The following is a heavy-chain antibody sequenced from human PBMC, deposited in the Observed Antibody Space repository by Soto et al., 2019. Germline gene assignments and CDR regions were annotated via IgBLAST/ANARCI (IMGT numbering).Heavy chain of an antibody. V-gene: IGHV4-31*03. CDR3: ARGLRWNFDY. D-gene: IGHD4-17*01. J-gene: IGHJ4*02. CDR1: GGSISSGGYY. CDR2: IYYSGST. Sequence: SETLSLTCTVSGGSISSGGYYWSWIRQRPGKGLEWIGYIYYSGSTYYNPSLKSRVTISVDTSKNQFSLKLSSVTAADTAVYYCARGLRWNFDYWGQGTLVTVSS.